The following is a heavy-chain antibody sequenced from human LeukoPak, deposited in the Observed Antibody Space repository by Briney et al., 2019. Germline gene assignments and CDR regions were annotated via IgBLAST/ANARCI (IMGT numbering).Heavy chain of an antibody. V-gene: IGHV4-59*01. CDR3: ARQTGDYYYYYYMDV. CDR2: IYYSGST. J-gene: IGHJ6*03. D-gene: IGHD7-27*01. Sequence: SETLSLTCTVSGGSISSYYWSWIRQPPGKGLEWIGYIYYSGSTNYNPSLKSRVTISVDTSKNQFSLKLSSVTAADTAVYYCARQTGDYYYYYYMDVWGKRTTVTVSS. CDR1: GGSISSYY.